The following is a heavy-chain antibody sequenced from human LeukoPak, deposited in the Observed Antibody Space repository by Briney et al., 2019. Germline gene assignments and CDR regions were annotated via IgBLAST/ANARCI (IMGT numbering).Heavy chain of an antibody. J-gene: IGHJ4*02. V-gene: IGHV3-74*01. CDR2: INSDGSST. D-gene: IGHD3-22*01. CDR1: GFTFSSYW. CDR3: ARAVDYYDSSGYYWVGDFDY. Sequence: GGSLRLSCAASGFTFSSYWMHWVRQAPGKGLVWVSRINSDGSSTSYADSVKGQFTISRDNAKNTLYLQMNSLRAEDTAVYYCARAVDYYDSSGYYWVGDFDYWGQGTLVTVSS.